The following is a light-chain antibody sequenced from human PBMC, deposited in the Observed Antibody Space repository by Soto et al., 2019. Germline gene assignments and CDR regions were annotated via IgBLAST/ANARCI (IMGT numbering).Light chain of an antibody. CDR2: SNY. Sequence: QSVLTQPPSASGTPGQRVTISCSGSSSNIGRNTVNWYQQLPGTAPKLLIYSNYQRPSGVPDRFSGSKSGTSASLAISGLQSEDEAAYYCATWDDSLNGYYVFGTGTNLTVL. CDR1: SSNIGRNT. V-gene: IGLV1-44*01. J-gene: IGLJ1*01. CDR3: ATWDDSLNGYYV.